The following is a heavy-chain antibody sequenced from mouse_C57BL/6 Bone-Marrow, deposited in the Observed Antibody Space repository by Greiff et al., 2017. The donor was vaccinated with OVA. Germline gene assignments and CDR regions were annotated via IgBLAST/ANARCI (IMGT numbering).Heavy chain of an antibody. CDR2: IDPETGGT. J-gene: IGHJ4*01. V-gene: IGHV1-15*01. D-gene: IGHD2-5*01. Sequence: VKLVESGAELVRPGASVTLSCKASGYTFTDYEMHWVKQPPVHGLEWIGAIDPETGGTAYNPKFKGKAILTADKSSSTAYMELRSLTSEDSAVYYCTRGYSNYYAMDYWGQGTSVTVSS. CDR3: TRGYSNYYAMDY. CDR1: GYTFTDYE.